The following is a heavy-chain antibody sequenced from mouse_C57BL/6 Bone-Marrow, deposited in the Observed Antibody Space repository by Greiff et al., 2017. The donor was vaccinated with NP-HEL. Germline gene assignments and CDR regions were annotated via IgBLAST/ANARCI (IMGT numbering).Heavy chain of an antibody. J-gene: IGHJ2*01. CDR3: ARPYYYGSSYSRGFDY. Sequence: VQLQQSGPELVKPGASVKISCKASGYTFTDYYINWVKQRPGQGLEWIGWIFPGSGSTYYNEKFKGKATLTVDKSSSTAYMLLSSLTSEDSAVYFCARPYYYGSSYSRGFDYWGQGTTLTVSS. CDR1: GYTFTDYY. D-gene: IGHD1-1*01. V-gene: IGHV1-75*01. CDR2: IFPGSGST.